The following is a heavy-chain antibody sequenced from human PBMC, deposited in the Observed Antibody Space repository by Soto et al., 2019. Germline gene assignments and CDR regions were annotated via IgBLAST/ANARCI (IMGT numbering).Heavy chain of an antibody. Sequence: QLQLQESGPGLVKPSETLSLICTVSGGSISGSGYYWGWIRQPPGKGLEWIGSISYTGNTDYNASLKSRVTISIDTSKNQFSLKLNSVTAADTAVYYCARRRNVALPYWGQGTLVTVSS. CDR1: GGSISGSGYY. D-gene: IGHD1-1*01. CDR2: ISYTGNT. CDR3: ARRRNVALPY. V-gene: IGHV4-39*01. J-gene: IGHJ4*02.